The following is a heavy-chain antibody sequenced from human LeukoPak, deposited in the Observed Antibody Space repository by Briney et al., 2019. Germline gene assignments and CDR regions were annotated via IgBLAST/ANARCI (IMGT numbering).Heavy chain of an antibody. Sequence: SETLSLTCTVSGGSISSGGYYWSWIRQPPGKGLEWIGYIYHSGSTYYNPSLKSRVTISVDRSKNQFSLKLSSVTAADTAVYYCARAHTRGWFDPWGQGTLVTVSS. J-gene: IGHJ5*02. V-gene: IGHV4-30-2*01. CDR1: GGSISSGGYY. CDR2: IYHSGST. D-gene: IGHD2-2*01. CDR3: ARAHTRGWFDP.